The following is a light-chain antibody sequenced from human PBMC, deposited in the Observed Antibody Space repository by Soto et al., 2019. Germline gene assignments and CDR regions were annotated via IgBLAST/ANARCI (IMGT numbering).Light chain of an antibody. Sequence: DVVMTQSPLSLPVTPGEPASISCRSSQSLLHSNGYNYVDWYMQKPGQSPQLLIYLGSNRASGVPDRFSGSGSDTYFTLEISRVEADDVGVYYCMQPLENFRTFGQGTKVE. V-gene: IGKV2-28*01. J-gene: IGKJ1*01. CDR3: MQPLENFRT. CDR1: QSLLHSNGYNY. CDR2: LGS.